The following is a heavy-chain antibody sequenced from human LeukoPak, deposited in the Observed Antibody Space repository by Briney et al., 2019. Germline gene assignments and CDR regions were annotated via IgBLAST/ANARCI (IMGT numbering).Heavy chain of an antibody. V-gene: IGHV1-2*04. Sequence: ASVKVSCKASGYTFTGYFMHWVRPAPGQGLEWMGWINPNSGGTNYAQKFQGWVTMTRDTSISTAYMELSRLRSDDTAVYYCARDRGSSGWYYSYGKDVWGQGTTVTVSS. CDR3: ARDRGSSGWYYSYGKDV. CDR1: GYTFTGYF. D-gene: IGHD6-19*01. CDR2: INPNSGGT. J-gene: IGHJ6*02.